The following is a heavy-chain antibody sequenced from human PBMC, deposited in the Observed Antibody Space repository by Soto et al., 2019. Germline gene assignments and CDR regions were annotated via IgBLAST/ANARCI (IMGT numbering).Heavy chain of an antibody. CDR2: FDPEDGET. CDR3: ATGTGYYFDY. Sequence: ASVKVSCKGSGYTLTALSMHWVRQAPGKGLEWMGGFDPEDGETIYAQKFQGRVTMTEDTSTDTAYMELSSLRSEDTAVYYCATGTGYYFDYWGQGTLVTVSS. D-gene: IGHD3-9*01. V-gene: IGHV1-24*01. J-gene: IGHJ4*02. CDR1: GYTLTALS.